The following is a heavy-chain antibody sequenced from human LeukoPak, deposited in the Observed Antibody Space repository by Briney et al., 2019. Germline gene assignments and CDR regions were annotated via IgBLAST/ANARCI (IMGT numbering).Heavy chain of an antibody. V-gene: IGHV3-30*04. Sequence: LSCAASGFPFSSYAMHWVRQAPGKGLEWVAVISYDGSIKYYADSVKGRFTISRDDSKNTLYLQMNSLRAEDTAVYYCARPYSSSWYLDYWGQGTLVTVSS. CDR3: ARPYSSSWYLDY. D-gene: IGHD6-13*01. CDR2: ISYDGSIK. J-gene: IGHJ4*02. CDR1: GFPFSSYA.